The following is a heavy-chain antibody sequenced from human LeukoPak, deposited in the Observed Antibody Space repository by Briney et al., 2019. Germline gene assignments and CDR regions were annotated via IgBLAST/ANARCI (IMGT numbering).Heavy chain of an antibody. Sequence: TGGSLRLSCATSGFTFSNSGMSWVRQAPGKGLEWVSAISGSGRSRYFADSVKGRFTISRDNSRNTLFLQMNSLRAEDAAIYYCAKDRYGDAGGGLEDRGQGTLVSVSS. CDR1: GFTFSNSG. CDR2: ISGSGRSR. D-gene: IGHD4-17*01. CDR3: AKDRYGDAGGGLED. J-gene: IGHJ1*01. V-gene: IGHV3-23*01.